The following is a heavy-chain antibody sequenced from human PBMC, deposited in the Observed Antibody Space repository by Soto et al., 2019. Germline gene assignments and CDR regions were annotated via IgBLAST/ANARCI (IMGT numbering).Heavy chain of an antibody. CDR1: GFTLSGVD. V-gene: IGHV3-30*18. CDR2: MSYDGRNQ. Sequence: QVQLVESGGGVVQPGTSLRLSCSASGFTLSGVDMHWVRQAPGKGLVWVAVMSYDGRNQYYADSVKGRFTFSRDSSNSTHYLQINSLRTEDAAVYYCAKGGWYTSTSRSDCWGQGTLVTVSS. D-gene: IGHD6-6*01. J-gene: IGHJ4*02. CDR3: AKGGWYTSTSRSDC.